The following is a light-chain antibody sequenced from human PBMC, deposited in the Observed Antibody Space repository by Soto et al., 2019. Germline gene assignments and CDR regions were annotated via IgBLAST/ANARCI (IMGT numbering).Light chain of an antibody. CDR1: QSVNSH. Sequence: IVMTQSPATLPVSPGERATLSCRTRQSVNSHLAWYQRKPGQAPRLLISGASSRATGIPTRLSGSGSGTESALTLDSLQSGVFAISFCLQYNNWPVTCCGGTKVEIK. CDR2: GAS. V-gene: IGKV3-15*01. J-gene: IGKJ4*01. CDR3: LQYNNWPVT.